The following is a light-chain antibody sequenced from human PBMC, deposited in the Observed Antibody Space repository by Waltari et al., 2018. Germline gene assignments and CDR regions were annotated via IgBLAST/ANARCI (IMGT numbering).Light chain of an antibody. CDR1: QSVGSSS. CDR3: QPHGTLPAT. V-gene: IGKV3-20*01. J-gene: IGKJ1*01. Sequence: MALTQSPGPASVSPGERVTLCCRASQSVGSSSLAWYQQKPGQAPRLVIYRASRRATGIPDRFSGRGSGPDFSLTISRLEAEDFAVYCCQPHGTLPATFGEGPKVAIK. CDR2: RAS.